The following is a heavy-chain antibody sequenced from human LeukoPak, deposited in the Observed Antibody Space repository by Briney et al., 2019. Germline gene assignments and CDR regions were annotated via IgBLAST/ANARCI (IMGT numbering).Heavy chain of an antibody. CDR2: IYYSGST. J-gene: IGHJ1*01. CDR1: GGSISSSSYY. V-gene: IGHV4-39*07. CDR3: ARRDSSTWYVFFQN. Sequence: SETLSLTCTVSGGSISSSSYYWGWIRQPPGKGLEWIGSIYYSGSTYYNPSLKSRVTISVDTSKNQFSLKLSSVTAADTAVYYCARRDSSTWYVFFQNWGQGTLVTVSS. D-gene: IGHD6-13*01.